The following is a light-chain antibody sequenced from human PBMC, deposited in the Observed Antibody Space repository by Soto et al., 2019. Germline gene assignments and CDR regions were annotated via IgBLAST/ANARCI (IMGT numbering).Light chain of an antibody. Sequence: EIVMTQSPATLSPSPGRRATLSCRASQSISDTLAWYQQKPGQAPRLLIYGASTRAPGFPARFSGSGSGTDFTLTISSLQSEDFAVYYCQQYNNWPWTFGQGTKVDIK. J-gene: IGKJ1*01. CDR3: QQYNNWPWT. CDR2: GAS. CDR1: QSISDT. V-gene: IGKV3-15*01.